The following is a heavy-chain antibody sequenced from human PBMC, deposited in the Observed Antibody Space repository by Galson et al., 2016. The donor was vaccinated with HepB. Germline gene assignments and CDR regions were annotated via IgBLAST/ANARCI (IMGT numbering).Heavy chain of an antibody. J-gene: IGHJ4*02. CDR1: RGSIDSEY. Sequence: SETLSLTCTVSRGSIDSEYWSWIRQPPGKGLEWIGYIYHSGNTNYNPSLKSRVAISLATSRTSFSLRLTSVTAADTAVYYCARPVDYFDSSGHSYYFDSWGQGTLVTVSA. CDR2: IYHSGNT. CDR3: ARPVDYFDSSGHSYYFDS. D-gene: IGHD3-9*01. V-gene: IGHV4-59*01.